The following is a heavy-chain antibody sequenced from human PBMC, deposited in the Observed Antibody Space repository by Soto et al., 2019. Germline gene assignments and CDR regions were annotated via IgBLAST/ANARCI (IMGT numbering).Heavy chain of an antibody. D-gene: IGHD3-16*02. CDR2: INHSGST. V-gene: IGHV4-34*01. CDR3: ASQREYDYIWGSYRFPFDY. Sequence: TLSLTCAVYGGSFSGYYWSWIRQPPGKGLEWIGEINHSGSTNYNPSLKSRVTLSVDTSKNQFSLKLSSVTAADTAVYYCASQREYDYIWGSYRFPFDYWGQGTLVTVSS. CDR1: GGSFSGYY. J-gene: IGHJ4*02.